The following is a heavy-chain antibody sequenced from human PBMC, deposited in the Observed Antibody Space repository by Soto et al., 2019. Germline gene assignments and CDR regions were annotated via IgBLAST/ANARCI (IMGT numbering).Heavy chain of an antibody. CDR1: GGSISSYY. V-gene: IGHV4-59*01. CDR3: ARAGYYDSSGYYYVSYYYYYGMDV. J-gene: IGHJ6*02. CDR2: IYYSGST. D-gene: IGHD3-22*01. Sequence: SETLSLTCTVSGGSISSYYWSWIRQPPGKGLEWIGYIYYSGSTNYNPSLKSRVTISVDTSKSQFSLKLSSVTAADTAVYYCARAGYYDSSGYYYVSYYYYYGMDVWGQGTTVTVS.